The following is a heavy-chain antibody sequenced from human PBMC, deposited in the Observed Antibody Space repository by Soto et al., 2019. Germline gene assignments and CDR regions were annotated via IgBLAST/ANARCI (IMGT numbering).Heavy chain of an antibody. Sequence: LTCTVSGGSISSYYWSWIRQPPGKGLEWVSAISGSGGSTYYADSVKGRFTISRDNSKNTLYLQMNSLRAEDTAVYYCAKGYGMDVWGQGTTVTVSS. CDR1: GGSISSYY. V-gene: IGHV3-23*01. J-gene: IGHJ6*02. CDR2: ISGSGGST. CDR3: AKGYGMDV.